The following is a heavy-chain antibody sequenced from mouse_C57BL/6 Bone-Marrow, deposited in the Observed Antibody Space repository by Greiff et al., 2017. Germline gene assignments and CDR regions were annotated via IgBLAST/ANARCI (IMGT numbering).Heavy chain of an antibody. D-gene: IGHD1-1*01. CDR2: ISYDGSN. V-gene: IGHV3-6*01. Sequence: EVQRVESGPGLVKPSQSLSLTCSVPGYSITSGYYWNWIRQFPGNKLEWMGYISYDGSNNYNPALKNRISITRDTSKNQFFLKLNSLTTEDTATYYCARRECLSGSSLGYWGQGTTLTVSS. CDR3: ARRECLSGSSLGY. J-gene: IGHJ2*01. CDR1: GYSITSGYY.